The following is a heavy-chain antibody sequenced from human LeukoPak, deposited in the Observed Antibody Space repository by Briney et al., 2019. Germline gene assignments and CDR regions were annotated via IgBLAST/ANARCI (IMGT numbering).Heavy chain of an antibody. D-gene: IGHD3-22*01. Sequence: SETLSLTCTVSGGSISSGSYYWSWIRQPAGKGLEWIGRIYTSGSTNYNPSLKSRVTISVDTSKNQFSLKLSSVTAADTAVYYCARADSSGYYGFDYWGQGTLVTVSS. CDR1: GGSISSGSYY. V-gene: IGHV4-61*02. CDR3: ARADSSGYYGFDY. J-gene: IGHJ4*02. CDR2: IYTSGST.